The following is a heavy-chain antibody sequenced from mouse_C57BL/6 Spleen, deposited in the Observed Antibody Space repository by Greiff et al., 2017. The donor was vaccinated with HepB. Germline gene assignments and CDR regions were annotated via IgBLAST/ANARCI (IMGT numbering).Heavy chain of an antibody. Sequence: EVQLQQSGAELVRPGASVKLSCTASGFNIKDDYMHWVKQRPEQGLEWIGWIDPENGDTEYASKFQGKATITADTSSNKAYLQLSSLTSEDTAVYYCTTFYGSSYVFAYWGQGTLVTVSA. V-gene: IGHV14-4*01. CDR3: TTFYGSSYVFAY. CDR1: GFNIKDDY. CDR2: IDPENGDT. J-gene: IGHJ3*01. D-gene: IGHD1-1*01.